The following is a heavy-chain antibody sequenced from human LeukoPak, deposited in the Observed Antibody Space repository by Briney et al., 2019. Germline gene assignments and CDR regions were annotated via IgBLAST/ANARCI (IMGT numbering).Heavy chain of an antibody. CDR1: GFTFSSYS. D-gene: IGHD3-22*01. V-gene: IGHV3-21*01. CDR3: TRESDSSGYYHSEFDS. CDR2: ISSSSSYI. J-gene: IGHJ4*02. Sequence: GGSLRLSCAASGFTFSSYSMNWVRQAPGKGLEWVSSISSSSSYIYYADSVKGRFTISRDNAKNSLYLQMNSLRAEDTAVYYCTRESDSSGYYHSEFDSWGQGTLVTVSS.